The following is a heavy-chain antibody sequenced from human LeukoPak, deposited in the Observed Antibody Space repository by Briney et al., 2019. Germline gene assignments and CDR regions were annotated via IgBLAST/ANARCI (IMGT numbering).Heavy chain of an antibody. J-gene: IGHJ2*01. V-gene: IGHV1-46*01. CDR3: AREPTHDGRSTIYWYFDL. CDR2: INPSGGST. D-gene: IGHD3-10*01. CDR1: RYTFTSYY. Sequence: GASVKVSCKASRYTFTSYYMHWVRQAPGQGLEWMGIINPSGGSTSYAQKFQGRVTMTRDTSTSTVYMELSSLRSEDTAVYYCAREPTHDGRSTIYWYFDLWGRGTLVTVSS.